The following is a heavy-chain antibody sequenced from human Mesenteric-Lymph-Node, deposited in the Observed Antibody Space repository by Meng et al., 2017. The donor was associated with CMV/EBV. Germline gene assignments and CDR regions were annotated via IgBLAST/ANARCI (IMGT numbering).Heavy chain of an antibody. V-gene: IGHV1-18*01. CDR1: GYTFTSYG. CDR3: AREKSYGDYVHY. J-gene: IGHJ4*02. Sequence: CKASGYTFTSYGISWVRQAPGQGLEWMGWISAYNGNTNYAQKLQGRVTMTTDTSTSTAYTELRSLRSDDTAVYYCAREKSYGDYVHYWGQGTLVTVSS. CDR2: ISAYNGNT. D-gene: IGHD4-17*01.